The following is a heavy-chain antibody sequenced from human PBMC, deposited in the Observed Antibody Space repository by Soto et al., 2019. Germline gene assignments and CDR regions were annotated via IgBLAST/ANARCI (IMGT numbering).Heavy chain of an antibody. CDR2: IIPIFGTA. D-gene: IGHD1-1*01. CDR1: GCTFSSYA. Sequence: AVEVSCKASGCTFSSYAISWVRQAPGQGLEWMGGIIPIFGTANYAPKFQGRVTITADESTSPAYMELSSLRSDDTAVYYCARDDRSIGNYFCFHYAMDVWGQGTTVTVSS. J-gene: IGHJ6*02. CDR3: ARDDRSIGNYFCFHYAMDV. V-gene: IGHV1-69*13.